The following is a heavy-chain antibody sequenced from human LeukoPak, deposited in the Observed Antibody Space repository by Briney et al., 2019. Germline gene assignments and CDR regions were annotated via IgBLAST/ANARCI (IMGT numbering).Heavy chain of an antibody. CDR3: ASWYDSSGYYFDY. CDR1: GFTFSDYY. D-gene: IGHD3-22*01. CDR2: IYYSGST. V-gene: IGHV4-38-2*01. J-gene: IGHJ4*02. Sequence: PGGSLRLSCAASGFTFSDYYMSWIRQAPGKGLEWIGSIYYSGSTYYNPSLKSRVTISVDTSKKQFSLKLSSVTAADTAVYYCASWYDSSGYYFDYWGQGTLVTVSS.